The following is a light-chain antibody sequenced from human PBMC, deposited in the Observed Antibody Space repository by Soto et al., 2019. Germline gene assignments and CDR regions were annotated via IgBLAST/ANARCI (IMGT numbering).Light chain of an antibody. J-gene: IGKJ2*01. CDR2: GAS. V-gene: IGKV3-20*01. CDR1: RSVSSRY. CDR3: HQYGYSPNT. Sequence: EIVLTQSPGTLSLSPGERANLSCRASRSVSSRYLAWYQQKAGQAPRLLISGASNRATGIPDRFSGSGSGTDFTLIISRLEPEDFAMYYCHQYGYSPNTFGQGTKVEIK.